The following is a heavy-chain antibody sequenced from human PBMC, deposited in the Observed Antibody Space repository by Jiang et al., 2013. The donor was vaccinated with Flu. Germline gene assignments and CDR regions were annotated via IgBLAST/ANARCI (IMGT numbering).Heavy chain of an antibody. Sequence: QLVESGAEVKKPGASMKVSCRASGYTFTSFGITWVRQAPGQGLEWMGWMNNYSGHTSYAQKFQDRITLTTDTSTNTAYMELRSLTSDDTALYFCARDRYGGVDAFNLWGQGTMVIVSS. D-gene: IGHD3-16*02. J-gene: IGHJ3*01. V-gene: IGHV1-18*01. CDR2: MNNYSGHT. CDR1: GYTFTSFG. CDR3: ARDRYGGVDAFNL.